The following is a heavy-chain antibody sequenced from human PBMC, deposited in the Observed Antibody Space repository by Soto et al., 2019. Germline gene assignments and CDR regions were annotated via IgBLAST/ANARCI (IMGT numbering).Heavy chain of an antibody. J-gene: IGHJ4*02. Sequence: QVQLVQSGAEVKKPGSSVKVSCKASGGTFSSYAISWVRQAPGQGLEWMGGIIPIFGTANYAQKFQGRVTIXXDXSTXTAYMELSSLRSEDTAVYYCARERHGYSSGWYYDYWGQGTLVTVSS. CDR1: GGTFSSYA. CDR2: IIPIFGTA. CDR3: ARERHGYSSGWYYDY. D-gene: IGHD6-19*01. V-gene: IGHV1-69*12.